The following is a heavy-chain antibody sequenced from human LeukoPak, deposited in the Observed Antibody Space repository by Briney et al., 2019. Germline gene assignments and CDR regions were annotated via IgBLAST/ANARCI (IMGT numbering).Heavy chain of an antibody. Sequence: GASVKVSCKASGGTFSSYAISWVRQAPGQGLEWMGGIIPIFGTANYAQKFQGRVTITADESTSTAYMELSSLRSEDTAVYYCARDHPITIFGVVDYYGMDVWGQGTTVTVSS. D-gene: IGHD3-3*01. V-gene: IGHV1-69*13. CDR3: ARDHPITIFGVVDYYGMDV. CDR1: GGTFSSYA. J-gene: IGHJ6*02. CDR2: IIPIFGTA.